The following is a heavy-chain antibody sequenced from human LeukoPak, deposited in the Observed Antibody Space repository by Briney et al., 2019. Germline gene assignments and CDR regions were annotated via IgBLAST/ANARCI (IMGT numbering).Heavy chain of an antibody. V-gene: IGHV3-9*01. CDR3: AKDQYLVAATLEI. J-gene: IGHJ3*02. CDR1: GFTFDDYA. D-gene: IGHD2-15*01. CDR2: ISWNSGSI. Sequence: GRSLRLSCAASGFTFDDYAMHWVRQAPGKGLEWVSGISWNSGSIGYADSVKGRFTISRDNAKNSLYLQMNSLRAEDTAVYYCAKDQYLVAATLEIWGQGTMVTVSS.